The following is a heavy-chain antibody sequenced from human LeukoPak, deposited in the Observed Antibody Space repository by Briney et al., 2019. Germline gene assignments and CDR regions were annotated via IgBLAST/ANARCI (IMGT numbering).Heavy chain of an antibody. V-gene: IGHV4-59*11. D-gene: IGHD4/OR15-4a*01. CDR2: IYNCGRT. J-gene: IGHJ1*01. CDR1: CVYISSHY. Sequence: SETLSLPRTVSCVYISSHYWRWIRQPPGKGLEWIGYIYNCGRTNYNPSLKSRLTMSVDTSKSPFSLKLTSVTPADAAVYYCESGRDQLTYFQYWGQGTLATVSS. CDR3: ESGRDQLTYFQY.